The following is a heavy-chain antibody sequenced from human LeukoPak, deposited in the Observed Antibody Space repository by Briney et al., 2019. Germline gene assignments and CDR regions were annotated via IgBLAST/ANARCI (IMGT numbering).Heavy chain of an antibody. V-gene: IGHV1-2*02. J-gene: IGHJ5*02. CDR1: GYTFTGYY. Sequence: ASVKVSCKASGYTFTGYYMHWVRQAPGQGLEWMGWINSNSGGTNYAQKFQGRVTMTRDTSINTVYMELSRLRSDDTPVYYCAKEAGDTEFDPWGQGTLVTVSS. D-gene: IGHD3-10*01. CDR3: AKEAGDTEFDP. CDR2: INSNSGGT.